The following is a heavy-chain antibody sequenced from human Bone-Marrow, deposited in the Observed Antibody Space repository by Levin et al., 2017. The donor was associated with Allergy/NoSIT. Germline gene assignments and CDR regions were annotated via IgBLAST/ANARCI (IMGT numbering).Heavy chain of an antibody. J-gene: IGHJ4*02. CDR1: GFSFRPHA. V-gene: IGHV3-23*01. CDR2: ITGRDVNT. CDR3: TKGGWLDD. D-gene: IGHD2-15*01. Sequence: LSLTCAASGFSFRPHAMTWARQAPGKGLEWVSVITGRDVNTYYADSVKGRFTISRDNSKNTLYLQMNSLRVDDTAVYYCTKGGWLDDWGQGTLVTVSS.